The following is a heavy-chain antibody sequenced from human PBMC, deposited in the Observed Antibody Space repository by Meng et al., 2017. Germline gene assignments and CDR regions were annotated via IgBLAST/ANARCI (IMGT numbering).Heavy chain of an antibody. Sequence: QIQLQQSGPGLVKPSQTLSLIWAISGDSVSSNSAAWNWIRQSPSRGLEWPGRAYYRSKWYHDYAESVKSRISIDPDTSKNQFSLQLRSVTPEDSAVYYCARGSYSFDSWGQRTLVTVSS. CDR1: GDSVSSNSAA. V-gene: IGHV6-1*01. CDR2: AYYRSKWYH. D-gene: IGHD1-26*01. J-gene: IGHJ4*02. CDR3: ARGSYSFDS.